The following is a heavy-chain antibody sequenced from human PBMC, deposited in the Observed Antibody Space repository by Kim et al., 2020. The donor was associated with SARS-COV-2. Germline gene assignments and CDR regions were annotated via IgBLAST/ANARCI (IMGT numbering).Heavy chain of an antibody. D-gene: IGHD5-18*01. J-gene: IGHJ4*02. Sequence: YEHKFQGRVTLTRDTSTNTVKMELSILRCEDTAVYYCARFDNTAMVFDYWGQGTLVTVSS. CDR3: ARFDNTAMVFDY. V-gene: IGHV1-46*01.